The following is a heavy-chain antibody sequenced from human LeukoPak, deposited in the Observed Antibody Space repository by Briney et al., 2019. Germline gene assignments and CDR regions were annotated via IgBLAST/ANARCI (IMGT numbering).Heavy chain of an antibody. V-gene: IGHV3-23*01. CDR3: VKAPSARYGDGSSGYYGMDV. CDR1: GFTFSSYA. D-gene: IGHD4-17*01. CDR2: ISGSGGST. Sequence: GGSLRLSCAASGFTFSSYAMSWVRQAPGKGLEWVSAISGSGGSTHYADSVKGRFTISRDNSKNTLYLQMNSLRAEDTAVYYCVKAPSARYGDGSSGYYGMDVWGQGTTVTVSS. J-gene: IGHJ6*02.